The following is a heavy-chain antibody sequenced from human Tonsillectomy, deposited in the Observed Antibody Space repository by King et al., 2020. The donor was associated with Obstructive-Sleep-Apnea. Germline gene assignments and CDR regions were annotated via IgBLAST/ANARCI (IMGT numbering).Heavy chain of an antibody. CDR3: ARERVTTVSTGGMDV. CDR2: IYYTGNA. Sequence: QLQESGPGLVKPSQTLSLSGTVSGGSISSGGHYWSWIRQHPGKGLEWIGHIYYTGNAFYNPSLKSRVTISVDTSKNQFSLNVNSVTGADTAIYYCARERVTTVSTGGMDVWGQGTTVTVSS. V-gene: IGHV4-31*03. D-gene: IGHD4-17*01. J-gene: IGHJ6*02. CDR1: GGSISSGGHY.